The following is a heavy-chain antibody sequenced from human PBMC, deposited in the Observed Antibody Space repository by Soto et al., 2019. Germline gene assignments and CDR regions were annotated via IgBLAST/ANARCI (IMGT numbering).Heavy chain of an antibody. CDR1: RYAFASYG. V-gene: IGHV1-18*01. Sequence: ASVEASCKASRYAFASYGIRWVRHAPGQGLEWMGWISAYNGNTNYAQKLQGRVTMTTDTSTSTAHMELRSLRSDDTAVYYCARDQPTATTSPPFDYRGQGILVT. J-gene: IGHJ4*02. CDR2: ISAYNGNT. CDR3: ARDQPTATTSPPFDY. D-gene: IGHD4-17*01.